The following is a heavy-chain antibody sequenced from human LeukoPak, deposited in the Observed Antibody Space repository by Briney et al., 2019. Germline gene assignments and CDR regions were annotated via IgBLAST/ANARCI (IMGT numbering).Heavy chain of an antibody. CDR2: IYYSGST. J-gene: IGHJ4*02. Sequence: PSETLSLTCTVSGGSISSSRYYWGWIRQPPGKGLEWIGSIYYSGSTYYNPSLKSRVTISVDTSKNQFSLKLSSVTAADTAVYYCVLDFWSGYPPYYFDYWGQGTLVTVSS. D-gene: IGHD3-3*01. CDR3: VLDFWSGYPPYYFDY. CDR1: GGSISSSRYY. V-gene: IGHV4-39*01.